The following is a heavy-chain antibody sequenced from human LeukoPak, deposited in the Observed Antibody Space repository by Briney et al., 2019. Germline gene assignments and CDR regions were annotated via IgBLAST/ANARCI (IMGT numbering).Heavy chain of an antibody. CDR3: ASYDYVWGSPFDY. CDR2: ISSDGTNT. J-gene: IGHJ4*02. V-gene: IGHV3-74*01. CDR1: GFTFSNYW. Sequence: PGGSLRLSCAASGFTFSNYWMHWVRQSPGKGLVWVSRISSDGTNTNYADSVKGRFTISRDNAENTLYLQMTSPRAEDTAVYYCASYDYVWGSPFDYWGQGTLVTVSS. D-gene: IGHD3-16*01.